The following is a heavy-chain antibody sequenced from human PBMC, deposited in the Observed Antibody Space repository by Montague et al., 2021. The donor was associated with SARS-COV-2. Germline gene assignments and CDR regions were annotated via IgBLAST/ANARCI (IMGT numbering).Heavy chain of an antibody. CDR2: KNYSTRP. Sequence: SETLSLTCSVSGGTISSTSFYWSWIRQPPGRGLEGIGTKNYSTRPNYNPNRRSRVSLSTARSQNRFTLNLGSVTASDTAVYYCARHGPYYEISTGYFRPYYFDHWGQGSLVTVAS. CDR1: GGTISSTSFY. J-gene: IGHJ4*02. D-gene: IGHD3-9*01. V-gene: IGHV4-39*01. CDR3: ARHGPYYEISTGYFRPYYFDH.